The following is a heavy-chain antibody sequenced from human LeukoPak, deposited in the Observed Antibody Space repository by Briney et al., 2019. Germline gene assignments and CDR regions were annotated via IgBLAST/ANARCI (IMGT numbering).Heavy chain of an antibody. D-gene: IGHD5-24*01. J-gene: IGHJ6*02. CDR3: ARDRPNRDGYNRPYYYYYGMDV. CDR1: GYTFTTHY. V-gene: IGHV1-46*01. CDR2: INPRGGST. Sequence: ASVRVSSEASGYTFTTHYMHWVRQAPEQGREWRGLINPRGGSTSYAQKFKGRVTMTRDTSTSTVYMELSSLRSEDTAVYYCARDRPNRDGYNRPYYYYYGMDVWGQGTTVTVSS.